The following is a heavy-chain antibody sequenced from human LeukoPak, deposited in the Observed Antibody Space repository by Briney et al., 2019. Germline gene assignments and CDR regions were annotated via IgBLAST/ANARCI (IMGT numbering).Heavy chain of an antibody. J-gene: IGHJ3*01. CDR1: GISVSNNY. CDR3: ARDRRGEKDFDV. CDR2: IYADGYT. V-gene: IGHV3-53*04. Sequence: GGSLRLSCAASGISVSNNYMSWVRQAPGKGLEWVSAIYADGYTRDAASVRGRFSISRHNSKNTVYLQMDNLRPEDTAVYYCARDRRGEKDFDVWGPGTMVTVSS.